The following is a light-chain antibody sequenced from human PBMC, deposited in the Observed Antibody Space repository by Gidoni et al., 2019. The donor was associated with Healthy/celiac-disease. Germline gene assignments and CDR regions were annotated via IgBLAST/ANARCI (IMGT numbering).Light chain of an antibody. CDR2: DVS. CDR3: CSYAGSYTVL. CDR1: SSDVGGYNY. V-gene: IGLV2-11*01. J-gene: IGLJ2*01. Sequence: QSALTQPRSVSGSPGQSVTISCTGTSSDVGGYNYVSWYQQHPGKPPKLMIYDVSKRPSGVPDRFSGSKSGNTASLTISGLQAEDEADYYCCSYAGSYTVLFGGGTKLTVL.